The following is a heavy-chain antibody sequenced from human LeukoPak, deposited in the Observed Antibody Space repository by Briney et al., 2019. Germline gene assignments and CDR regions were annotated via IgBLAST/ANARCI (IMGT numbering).Heavy chain of an antibody. CDR3: AREDHRGFYFDY. J-gene: IGHJ4*02. D-gene: IGHD1-14*01. Sequence: WASVKVSCKASGYTFTSYGIRWVRQAPGQGLEWMGWISAYNGNTNYAQKLQGRVTMTTDTSTSTAYMELRSLRSDDTAVYYCAREDHRGFYFDYWGQGTLVTVSS. CDR2: ISAYNGNT. V-gene: IGHV1-18*01. CDR1: GYTFTSYG.